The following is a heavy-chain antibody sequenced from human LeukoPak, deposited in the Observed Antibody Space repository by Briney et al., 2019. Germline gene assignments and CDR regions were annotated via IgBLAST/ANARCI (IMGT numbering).Heavy chain of an antibody. CDR3: AKIRRDSSGGYGTYFDY. CDR1: GITFSSYA. V-gene: IGHV3-23*01. J-gene: IGHJ4*02. CDR2: ISGSGGST. D-gene: IGHD6-19*01. Sequence: PGGSLRLSCAAYGITFSSYAMSWVRQTPGKGLEWVSSISGSGGSTYYADSVKGRFTISRDNSKNTLYLQMNNLRAEDTALYYCAKIRRDSSGGYGTYFDYWGQGTLVTVSS.